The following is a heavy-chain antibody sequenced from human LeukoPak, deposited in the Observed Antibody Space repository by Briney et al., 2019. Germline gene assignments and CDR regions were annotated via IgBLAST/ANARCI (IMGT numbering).Heavy chain of an antibody. J-gene: IGHJ3*02. CDR3: ARELDRRGAFDI. Sequence: SVKVSCKASGGTFRSYAISWVRQAPRQGLEWMGGIIPIFGTANYAQKFQGRVTITADESTSTAYMELSSLRSEDTAVYYCARELDRRGAFDIWGQGTMVTVSS. V-gene: IGHV1-69*13. CDR1: GGTFRSYA. CDR2: IIPIFGTA.